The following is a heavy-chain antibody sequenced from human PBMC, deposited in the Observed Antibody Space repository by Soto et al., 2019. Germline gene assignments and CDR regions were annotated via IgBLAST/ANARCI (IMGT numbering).Heavy chain of an antibody. D-gene: IGHD5-18*01. J-gene: IGHJ4*02. Sequence: QVQLVESGGGVVQPGRSLRLSCAASGFTFSSYGMHWVRQAPGKGLEWVGVISDDGSNKYFADSVKGRFTISRDNSKNTRYLQMNSLRAEDTAVYYCAKEGIQLWSAFDYWGQGTLVTVSS. CDR1: GFTFSSYG. V-gene: IGHV3-30*18. CDR3: AKEGIQLWSAFDY. CDR2: ISDDGSNK.